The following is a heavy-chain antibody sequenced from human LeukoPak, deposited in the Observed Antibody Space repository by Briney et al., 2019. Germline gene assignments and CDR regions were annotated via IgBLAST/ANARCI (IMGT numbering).Heavy chain of an antibody. CDR2: ISYDGSIK. V-gene: IGHV3-30*09. D-gene: IGHD1-26*01. CDR1: GFTFSSYA. Sequence: GGSLRLSCAASGFTFSSYAMHWVRQAPGKGLEWVAVISYDGSIKYYADSVKGRLAISRDNSKSTLFLQMNSLRAEDTAVYYCARESGSSYYFDYWGQGTLVTVSS. CDR3: ARESGSSYYFDY. J-gene: IGHJ4*02.